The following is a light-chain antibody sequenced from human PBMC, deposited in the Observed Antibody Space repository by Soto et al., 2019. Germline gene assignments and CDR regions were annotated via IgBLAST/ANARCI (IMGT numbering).Light chain of an antibody. Sequence: QSALTQPAAVSGSPGQSITISCTGSSSDVGGYNYVSWYQQHPGKAPKLMIYEVSNRPSGISNRFSGSKSGNTASLTLSGLQAEDEADYYRSSYTSSSTLVFGGGTKVTV. J-gene: IGLJ2*01. CDR1: SSDVGGYNY. V-gene: IGLV2-14*01. CDR2: EVS. CDR3: SSYTSSSTLV.